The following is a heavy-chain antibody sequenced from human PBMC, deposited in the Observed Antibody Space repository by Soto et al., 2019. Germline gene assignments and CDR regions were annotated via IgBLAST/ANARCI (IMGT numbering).Heavy chain of an antibody. Sequence: QVQLVQSGAEVKKPGSSVKVSCKASGGTFSSYAISWVRQAPGQGLEWMGGIITISGTANYAQKFQGRGTLTADESTSTAYMELSSLRSEDTAVYYCARSQGSSTSLEIYYYYYYGMDVWGQGTTVTVSS. CDR1: GGTFSSYA. CDR2: IITISGTA. V-gene: IGHV1-69*01. J-gene: IGHJ6*02. D-gene: IGHD2-2*01. CDR3: ARSQGSSTSLEIYYYYYYGMDV.